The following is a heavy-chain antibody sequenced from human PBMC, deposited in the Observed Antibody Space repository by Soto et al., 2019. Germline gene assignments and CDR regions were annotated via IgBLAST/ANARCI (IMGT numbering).Heavy chain of an antibody. CDR3: ARDPYQSSNYYGSEFDY. Sequence: PSETLSLTCAVYGGSFSGYYWSWIRQPPGKGLEWIGEINHSGSTNYNPSLKSRVTISVDTSKNQFSLKLSSVTAADTAVYYCARDPYQSSNYYGSEFDYWGQGALVTVSS. CDR1: GGSFSGYY. D-gene: IGHD3-10*01. V-gene: IGHV4-34*01. CDR2: INHSGST. J-gene: IGHJ4*02.